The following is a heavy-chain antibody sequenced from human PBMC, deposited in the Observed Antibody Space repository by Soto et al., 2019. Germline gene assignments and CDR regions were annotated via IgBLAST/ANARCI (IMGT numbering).Heavy chain of an antibody. V-gene: IGHV4-61*03. D-gene: IGHD2-2*03. CDR3: AREGNLGRWIQPLDS. Sequence: SETLSLTCTVSGGSISSGDYYWSWIRQPPGKGLEWIGNIHYNGNTKYSPSLKSRVTMSVDTSKNHFSLKLISVTTADTAVYFCAREGNLGRWIQPLDSWGQGTLVTVSS. J-gene: IGHJ4*02. CDR1: GGSISSGDYY. CDR2: IHYNGNT.